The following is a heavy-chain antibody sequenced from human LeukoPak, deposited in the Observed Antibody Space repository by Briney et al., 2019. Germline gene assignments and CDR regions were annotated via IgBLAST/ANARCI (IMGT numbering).Heavy chain of an antibody. D-gene: IGHD3-22*01. V-gene: IGHV6-1*01. J-gene: IGHJ5*02. CDR3: ARALEGTYDSSGYYSNWFDP. CDR1: GDSVSSNSAA. Sequence: SQTLSLTCAISGDSVSSNSAAWNWIRQSPSRGLEWLGRTYYRSKWYNDYAVSVKSRITINPDTSKNQFSLQLNSVTPEDTAVYYCARALEGTYDSSGYYSNWFDPWGQGTLVTVSS. CDR2: TYYRSKWYN.